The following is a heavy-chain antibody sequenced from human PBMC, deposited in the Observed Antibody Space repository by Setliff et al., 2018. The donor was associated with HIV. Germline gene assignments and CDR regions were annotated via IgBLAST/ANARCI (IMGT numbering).Heavy chain of an antibody. CDR2: INHRGST. Sequence: SETLSLTCAVYGGSFSDYYWTWIRQSPGKGLEWIGEINHRGSTNYNPSLKSRITVSVDTSKNQFSLKLGSVTAADTAVYYCARESPSSSWFYFDFWGQGTLVTVSS. D-gene: IGHD6-13*01. CDR1: GGSFSDYY. V-gene: IGHV4-34*01. J-gene: IGHJ4*02. CDR3: ARESPSSSWFYFDF.